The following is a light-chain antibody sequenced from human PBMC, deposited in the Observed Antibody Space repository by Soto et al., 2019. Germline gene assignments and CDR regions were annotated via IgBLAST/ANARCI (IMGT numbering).Light chain of an antibody. V-gene: IGLV2-11*01. J-gene: IGLJ1*01. CDR2: DVS. CDR1: SSDVGGYNY. Sequence: QSVLTQPRSVSGSPGQSVTISCTGTSSDVGGYNYVSWYQQHPGKAPKLMIYDVSKRPSGVPDRFSGSKSGNTASLTISGLQAEDEADYYCCSYAGSYTHVFGTGTKRTVL. CDR3: CSYAGSYTHV.